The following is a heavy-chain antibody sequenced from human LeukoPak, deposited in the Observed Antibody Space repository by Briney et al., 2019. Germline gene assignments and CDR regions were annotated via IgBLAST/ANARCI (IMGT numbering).Heavy chain of an antibody. D-gene: IGHD3-10*01. CDR2: IYYLGST. Sequence: SETLSLTCTVSGGSISSYYWSWIRQPPGKGLEWVGHIYYLGSTNYNPSLKSRVTISTDTSKNYFSLKLNSVIAADTAVYYCARDRPGSYWYFDLWGRGTLVTVSS. CDR1: GGSISSYY. J-gene: IGHJ2*01. V-gene: IGHV4-59*01. CDR3: ARDRPGSYWYFDL.